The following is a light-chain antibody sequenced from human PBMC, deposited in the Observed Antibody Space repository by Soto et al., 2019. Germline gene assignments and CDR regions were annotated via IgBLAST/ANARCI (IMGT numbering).Light chain of an antibody. CDR3: QQYYSTPWT. CDR2: WAS. J-gene: IGKJ1*01. V-gene: IGKV4-1*01. Sequence: EILMTQSPYSLSVSLGERATINCKSSQSVLYNSNNKIYLAWYQHKPGQPPKLLIYWASTRESGVPDRFSGSGSGTDFTLTISSLQAEDVAVYYCQQYYSTPWTFGQGTKVDIK. CDR1: QSVLYNSNNKIY.